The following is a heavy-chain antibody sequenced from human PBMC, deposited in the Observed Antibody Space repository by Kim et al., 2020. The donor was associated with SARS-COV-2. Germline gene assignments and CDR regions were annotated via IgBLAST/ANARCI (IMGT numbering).Heavy chain of an antibody. CDR3: TTDQGYFDWLSPPYGMDV. J-gene: IGHJ6*02. CDR2: IKSKTDGGTT. V-gene: IGHV3-15*01. CDR1: GFTFSNAW. Sequence: GGSLRLSCAASGFTFSNAWMSWVRQAPGKGLEWVGRIKSKTDGGTTDYAAPVKGRFTISRDDSKNTLYLQMNSLKTEDTAVYYCTTDQGYFDWLSPPYGMDVWGQGTTVTVSS. D-gene: IGHD3-9*01.